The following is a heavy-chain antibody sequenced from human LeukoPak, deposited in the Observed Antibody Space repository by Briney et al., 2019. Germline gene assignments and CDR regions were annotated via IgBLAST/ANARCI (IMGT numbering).Heavy chain of an antibody. V-gene: IGHV3-66*01. CDR2: IYSGGSI. J-gene: IGHJ4*02. CDR3: ARDRAPPSSWYFDY. Sequence: GGSLRLSCAASGLTVSSNYMSWVRQAPGKGLEWVSIIYSGGSIYYADSVKGRFTISRDNSQNTLYLQMNNLRAEDTAAYYCARDRAPPSSWYFDYWGQGTLVTVSS. CDR1: GLTVSSNY. D-gene: IGHD6-13*01.